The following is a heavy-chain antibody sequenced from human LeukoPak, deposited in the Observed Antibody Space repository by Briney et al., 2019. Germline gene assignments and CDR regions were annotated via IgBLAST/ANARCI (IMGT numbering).Heavy chain of an antibody. J-gene: IGHJ4*02. CDR2: MNPNSGNT. CDR3: ARDNGYRTPHYFDY. V-gene: IGHV1-8*01. CDR1: GYSLTSCD. D-gene: IGHD5-18*01. Sequence: GASVKVSCKASGYSLTSCDINWVRQATGQGLEWMGWMNPNSGNTGYAQKFQGRVTMTRNNSINPAYMELSSLRTEDTAVYYCARDNGYRTPHYFDYWGQGTLVTVSS.